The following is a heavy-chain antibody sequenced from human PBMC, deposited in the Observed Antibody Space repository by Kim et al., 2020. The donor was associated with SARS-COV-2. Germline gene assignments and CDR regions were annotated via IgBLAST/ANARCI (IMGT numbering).Heavy chain of an antibody. CDR2: INHSGST. V-gene: IGHV4-34*01. D-gene: IGHD6-13*01. J-gene: IGHJ4*02. CDR3: ARSIAAAGMIDY. CDR1: GGSFSGYY. Sequence: SETLSLTCAVYGGSFSGYYWSWIRQPPGKGLEWIGEINHSGSTNYNPSLKSRVTISVDTSKNQFSLKLSSVTAADTAVYYCARSIAAAGMIDYWGQGTLVTVSS.